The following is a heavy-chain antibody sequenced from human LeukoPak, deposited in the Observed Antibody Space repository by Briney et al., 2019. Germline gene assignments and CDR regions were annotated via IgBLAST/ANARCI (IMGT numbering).Heavy chain of an antibody. J-gene: IGHJ4*02. CDR1: GGTFSSYA. V-gene: IGHV1-69*04. CDR2: IIPILGIA. Sequence: GASVKVSCKASGGTFSSYAISWVRQAPGQGLEWMGRIIPILGIANYAQKFQGRVTITADKSTSTAYMELRSLRSEDTAVYYCARELRRDNYWGQGTLVTVSS. D-gene: IGHD5-24*01. CDR3: ARELRRDNY.